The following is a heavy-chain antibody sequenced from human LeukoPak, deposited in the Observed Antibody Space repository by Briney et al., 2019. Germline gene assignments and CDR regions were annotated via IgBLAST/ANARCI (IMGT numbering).Heavy chain of an antibody. Sequence: GRSLRLSCAASGFTFSSYWMSWVRQAPGKGLEWVAIIKQDGSEKYYMDSVKGRFTISRDDAKKSLYLQMNSLRAEDTAVYYCARDLSLITFGGNNGVGAFDYWGQGTLVTVSS. CDR1: GFTFSSYW. CDR3: ARDLSLITFGGNNGVGAFDY. J-gene: IGHJ4*02. V-gene: IGHV3-7*01. D-gene: IGHD3-16*01. CDR2: IKQDGSEK.